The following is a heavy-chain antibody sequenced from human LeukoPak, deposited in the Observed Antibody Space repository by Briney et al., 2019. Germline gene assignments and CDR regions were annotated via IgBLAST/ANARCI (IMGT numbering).Heavy chain of an antibody. Sequence: GGSLRLSCAAPGFTFSSSAMSWVRQAPGKGLEWVSAISGSGGSTYYADSVKGRFTISRDNSKDTLYLQMNSRGAEDTAVYYCAKFRTVWFGGRGYWGQGTLVTVSS. V-gene: IGHV3-23*01. CDR1: GFTFSSSA. D-gene: IGHD3-10*01. CDR2: ISGSGGST. J-gene: IGHJ4*02. CDR3: AKFRTVWFGGRGY.